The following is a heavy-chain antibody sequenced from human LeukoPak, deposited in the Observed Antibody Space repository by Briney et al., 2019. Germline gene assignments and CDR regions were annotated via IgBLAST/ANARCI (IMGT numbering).Heavy chain of an antibody. Sequence: ASVNVSCKASGYTFIDFVIHWVRQAPGQRLEWMGWIKAGDGYTKYSQKFQGRVTITRSTSATTAFMELSSLTSEDTAVYYCARTWSTVTGEYFQLWGQGTLVTVSS. D-gene: IGHD4-17*01. CDR3: ARTWSTVTGEYFQL. J-gene: IGHJ1*01. V-gene: IGHV1-3*01. CDR2: IKAGDGYT. CDR1: GYTFIDFV.